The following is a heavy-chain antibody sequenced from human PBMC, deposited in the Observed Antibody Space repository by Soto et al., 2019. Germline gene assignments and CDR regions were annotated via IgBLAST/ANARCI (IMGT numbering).Heavy chain of an antibody. J-gene: IGHJ3*01. V-gene: IGHV5-10-1*01. CDR3: AKHYGSGSANAFDV. Sequence: PGESLKISCQASGYSFTSYWITWVRQMAGKGLEWMGRIDPNESYSDYSPSFEGHVTISVDKDIYTAYLQWNSLKASDTAMYYCAKHYGSGSANAFDVWGLGTMVTVSS. CDR2: IDPNESYS. CDR1: GYSFTSYW. D-gene: IGHD3-10*01.